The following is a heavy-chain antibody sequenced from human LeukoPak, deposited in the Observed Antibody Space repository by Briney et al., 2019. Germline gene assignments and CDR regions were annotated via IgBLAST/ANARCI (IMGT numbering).Heavy chain of an antibody. Sequence: SVKVSCKASGGTFSSYAISWVRQTPGLGLEWMGGIIPIFGTANYAQKFQGRVTITADESTSTAYMELSSLRSEDTAVYYCARKTMVRGGEYYYGMDVWGKGTTVTVSS. CDR2: IIPIFGTA. V-gene: IGHV1-69*01. J-gene: IGHJ6*04. CDR3: ARKTMVRGGEYYYGMDV. CDR1: GGTFSSYA. D-gene: IGHD3-10*01.